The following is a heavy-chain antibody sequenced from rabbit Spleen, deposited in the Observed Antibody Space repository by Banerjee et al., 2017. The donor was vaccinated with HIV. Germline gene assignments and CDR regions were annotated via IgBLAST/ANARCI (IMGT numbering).Heavy chain of an antibody. V-gene: IGHV1S40*01. CDR3: ARDTSSSFSSYGMDL. J-gene: IGHJ6*01. CDR2: INVVTGKA. D-gene: IGHD1-1*01. CDR1: GFDFTSYY. Sequence: QSLEESGGDLVKPGASLTLTCTASGFDFTSYYMCWVRQAPGKGLEWVACINVVTGKAVYASWAKGRYTCSKTSSTTVTLQMTRLTAADTATYFCARDTSSSFSSYGMDLWGQGTLVTV.